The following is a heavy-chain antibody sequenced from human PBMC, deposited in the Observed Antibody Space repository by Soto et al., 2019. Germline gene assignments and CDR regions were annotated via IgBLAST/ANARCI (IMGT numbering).Heavy chain of an antibody. D-gene: IGHD3-3*01. CDR2: ISAYNGDK. CDR3: ARHPYDFWSGYHDNWFDP. V-gene: IGHV1-18*01. Sequence: GASVKVSCKTSGFNFKQYGISWVRQAPGQGLEWMGWISAYNGDKNYAQSLQGRVSMTTDTSTNICYMELRSLTSDDTAVYYCARHPYDFWSGYHDNWFDPWGQGTLVTVSS. CDR1: GFNFKQYG. J-gene: IGHJ5*02.